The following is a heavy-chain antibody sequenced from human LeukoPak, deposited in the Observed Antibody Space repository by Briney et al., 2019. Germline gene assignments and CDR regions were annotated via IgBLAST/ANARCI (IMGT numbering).Heavy chain of an antibody. CDR3: AREAGRAVAGDSNWFDP. J-gene: IGHJ5*02. V-gene: IGHV4-38-2*02. CDR1: GYSISSGYY. Sequence: SETLSPTCTVSGYSISSGYYWGWIRQPPGKGLEWIGSIYHSGSTYYNPSLKSRVTISVDTSKNQFSLKLSSVTAADTAVYYCAREAGRAVAGDSNWFDPWGQGTLVTVSS. D-gene: IGHD6-19*01. CDR2: IYHSGST.